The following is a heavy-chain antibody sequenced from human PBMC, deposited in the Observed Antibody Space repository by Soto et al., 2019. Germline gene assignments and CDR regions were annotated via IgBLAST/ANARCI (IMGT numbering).Heavy chain of an antibody. CDR2: ISYDGSNK. J-gene: IGHJ4*02. Sequence: QVQLVESGGGVVQPGRSLRLSCAASGFTFSSYGMHWVRQAPGKGLEWVAVISYDGSNKYYADSVKGRFTISRDYSKNTLYLQMNSLRAEDTAVYYCAKGTYYYDSSGYSILGFWGQGTLVTVSS. CDR1: GFTFSSYG. D-gene: IGHD3-22*01. CDR3: AKGTYYYDSSGYSILGF. V-gene: IGHV3-30*18.